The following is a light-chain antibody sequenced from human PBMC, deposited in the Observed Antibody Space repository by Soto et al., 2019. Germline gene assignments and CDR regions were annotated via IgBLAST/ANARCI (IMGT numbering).Light chain of an antibody. CDR2: AVT. J-gene: IGLJ1*01. CDR1: SSDVGGQNY. Sequence: QSVLTQPPSASGSPGQSVAISCTGTSSDVGGQNYVSWYQQHPGKAPKFIIHAVTERPSGVPDRFSGSKSGNTASLTVSGLQTEDEADYYCSSHAGNNNYVFGTGTKVTVL. CDR3: SSHAGNNNYV. V-gene: IGLV2-8*01.